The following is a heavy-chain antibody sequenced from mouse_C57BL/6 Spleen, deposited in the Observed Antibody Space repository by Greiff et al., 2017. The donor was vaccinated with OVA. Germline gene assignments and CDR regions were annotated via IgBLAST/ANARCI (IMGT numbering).Heavy chain of an antibody. J-gene: IGHJ2*01. Sequence: QVQLQQSGAELVRPGSSVKLSCKASGYTFTSYWMHWVKQRPIQGLEWIGNIDPSDSETHYNQKFKDKATLTVDKSSSTAYMQLSSLTSEDSAVYYCARWNYGSSLDYWGQGTTLTVSS. CDR2: IDPSDSET. D-gene: IGHD1-1*01. CDR1: GYTFTSYW. CDR3: ARWNYGSSLDY. V-gene: IGHV1-52*01.